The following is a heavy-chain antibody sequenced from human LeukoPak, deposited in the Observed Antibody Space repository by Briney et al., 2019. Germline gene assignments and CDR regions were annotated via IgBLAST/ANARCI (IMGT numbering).Heavy chain of an antibody. CDR2: ISANDGNT. CDR3: ARESHVTREDY. D-gene: IGHD3-10*01. V-gene: IGHV1-18*01. J-gene: IGHJ4*02. Sequence: ASVKVSCKASGYTFSNYGISWVRQAPGQGLEWMGWISANDGNTDYPQKLQGRVTMTTDTSTSTAYMELRSLRSDDTAVYYCARESHVTREDYWGQGTPVTVSS. CDR1: GYTFSNYG.